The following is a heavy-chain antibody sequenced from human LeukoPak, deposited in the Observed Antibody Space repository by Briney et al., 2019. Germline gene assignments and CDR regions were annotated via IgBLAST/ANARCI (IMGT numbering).Heavy chain of an antibody. CDR1: GFTFSSYW. CDR3: ARVDSGYDFSYYFDY. Sequence: GGSLRLSCAASGFTFSSYWMSWVRQAPGKGLEWVANIKQDGSEKYYVDSVKGRFTISRDNAKNSLYLQTNSLRAEDTAVYYCARVDSGYDFSYYFDYWGQGTLVTVSS. V-gene: IGHV3-7*01. D-gene: IGHD5-12*01. CDR2: IKQDGSEK. J-gene: IGHJ4*02.